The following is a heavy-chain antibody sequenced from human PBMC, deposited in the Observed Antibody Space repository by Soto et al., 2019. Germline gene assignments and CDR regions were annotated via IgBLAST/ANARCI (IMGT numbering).Heavy chain of an antibody. D-gene: IGHD3-9*01. Sequence: SETLSLTCSVSGGSIISSSYYSGWIRQPTGKGLEWIASIYYSGSIFHNPSLKSRVTMSIDTSKKQFSLKMSSVTAADTALYYCARLLHDNRGYYYFDYWGRGTLVTSPQ. CDR3: ARLLHDNRGYYYFDY. CDR2: IYYSGSI. J-gene: IGHJ4*02. CDR1: GGSIISSSYY. V-gene: IGHV4-39*01.